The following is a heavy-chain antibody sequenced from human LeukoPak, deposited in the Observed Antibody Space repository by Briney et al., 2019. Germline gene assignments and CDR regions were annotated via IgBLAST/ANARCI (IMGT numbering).Heavy chain of an antibody. Sequence: SETQSLTCTVSGGSISSSSYYWGWIRQPPGKGLEWIGSIYYSGSTYYNPSLKSRVTISVDTSKNQFSLKLSSVTAADAAVYYCASNYYYDSSGYDFDYWGQGTLVTVSS. D-gene: IGHD3-22*01. CDR1: GGSISSSSYY. V-gene: IGHV4-39*01. J-gene: IGHJ4*02. CDR3: ASNYYYDSSGYDFDY. CDR2: IYYSGST.